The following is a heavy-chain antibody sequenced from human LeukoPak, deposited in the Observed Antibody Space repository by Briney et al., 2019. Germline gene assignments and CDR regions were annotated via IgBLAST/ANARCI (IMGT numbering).Heavy chain of an antibody. D-gene: IGHD3-22*01. V-gene: IGHV3-23*01. Sequence: GGSLRLSCAVSGITLSNYGMSWVRQAPGKGLEWVAGISDSGGRTNYADSVKGRLTISRDNPKNTLYLQMNSLRAGDTAVYFCAKRGVVIRVILVGFHKEAYYFDSWGQGALVTVSS. CDR1: GITLSNYG. CDR3: AKRGVVIRVILVGFHKEAYYFDS. J-gene: IGHJ4*02. CDR2: ISDSGGRT.